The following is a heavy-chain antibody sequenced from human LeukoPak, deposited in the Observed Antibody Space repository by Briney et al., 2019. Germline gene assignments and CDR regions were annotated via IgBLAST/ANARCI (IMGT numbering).Heavy chain of an antibody. CDR3: ARARRSSIAGRPRDFDY. CDR1: GGSFSGYY. J-gene: IGHJ4*02. D-gene: IGHD6-6*01. Sequence: SETLSPTCAVYGGSFSGYYWSWIRQPPGKGLEWIGEINHSGSTNYNPSLKSRVTISVDTSKNQFSLKLSSVTAADTAVYYCARARRSSIAGRPRDFDYWGQGTLVTVSS. CDR2: INHSGST. V-gene: IGHV4-34*01.